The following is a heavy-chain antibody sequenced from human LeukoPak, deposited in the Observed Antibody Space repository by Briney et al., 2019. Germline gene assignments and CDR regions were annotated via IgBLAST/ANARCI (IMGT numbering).Heavy chain of an antibody. D-gene: IGHD3-3*01. J-gene: IGHJ6*02. CDR2: EK. Sequence: EKYYVDSVKGRFTISRDNAKNSLYLQMNSLRAEDTAVYYCARDRGGFLEWLLYYYYYGMDVWGQGTTVTVSS. CDR3: ARDRGGFLEWLLYYYYYGMDV. V-gene: IGHV3-7*01.